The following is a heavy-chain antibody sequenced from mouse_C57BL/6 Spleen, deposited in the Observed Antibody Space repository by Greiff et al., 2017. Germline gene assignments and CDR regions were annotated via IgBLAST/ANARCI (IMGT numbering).Heavy chain of an antibody. V-gene: IGHV1-64*01. CDR3: ARGGRDYYAMDY. Sequence: QVQLQQPGAELVKPGASVKLSCKASGYTFTSYWMHWVKQRPGQGLEWIGMIHPNSGSTNYNEKFKSKATLTVDNSSSTAYMQLSSLTSEDSAVXYCARGGRDYYAMDYWGQGTSVTVSS. D-gene: IGHD3-1*01. J-gene: IGHJ4*01. CDR1: GYTFTSYW. CDR2: IHPNSGST.